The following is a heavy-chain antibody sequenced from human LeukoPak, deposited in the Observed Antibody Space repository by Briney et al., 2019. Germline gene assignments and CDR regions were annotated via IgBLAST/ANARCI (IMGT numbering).Heavy chain of an antibody. CDR2: ISSSSTTI. J-gene: IGHJ4*02. CDR1: GFTFSSYA. D-gene: IGHD1-14*01. CDR3: ARDAEGIQN. V-gene: IGHV3-48*01. Sequence: GGSLRLSCAASGFTFSSYAMNWVRQAPGKGLEWVSYISSSSTTIYYADSVKGRFTISRDNAKNSLYLQMNSLRAEDTAVYYCARDAEGIQNWGQGTLVTVSS.